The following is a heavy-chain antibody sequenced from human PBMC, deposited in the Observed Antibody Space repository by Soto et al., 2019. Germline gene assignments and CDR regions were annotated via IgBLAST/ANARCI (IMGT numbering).Heavy chain of an antibody. V-gene: IGHV3-7*01. D-gene: IGHD3-10*01. J-gene: IGHJ4*02. CDR3: ARVSCYYGSGSYYNGEDYFDY. CDR1: GFTFSSYW. Sequence: EVQLVESGGGLVQPGGSLRLSCAASGFTFSSYWMSWVRQAPGKGLEWVANIKQDGSEKYYVDSVKGRFTISRDNAKNSLYLQMNSLRAEDTAVYYCARVSCYYGSGSYYNGEDYFDYWGQGTLVTVSS. CDR2: IKQDGSEK.